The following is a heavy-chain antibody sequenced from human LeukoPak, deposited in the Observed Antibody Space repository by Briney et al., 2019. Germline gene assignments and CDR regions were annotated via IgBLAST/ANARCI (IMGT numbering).Heavy chain of an antibody. J-gene: IGHJ4*02. Sequence: GASVKVSCKASGYTFTSYYMHWVRQAPGQGLEWMGIINPSGGSTSYAQKFQGRVTMTRDTSTSTVYMELSSLRSEDTAVYYCARTHCDSSGYDPSFDYWGQGTLVTVSS. V-gene: IGHV1-46*01. CDR2: INPSGGST. CDR1: GYTFTSYY. CDR3: ARTHCDSSGYDPSFDY. D-gene: IGHD3-22*01.